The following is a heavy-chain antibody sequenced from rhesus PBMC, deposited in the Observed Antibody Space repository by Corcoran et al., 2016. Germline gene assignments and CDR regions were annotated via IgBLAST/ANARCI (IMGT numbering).Heavy chain of an antibody. CDR2: VSGSRGNT. D-gene: IGHD5-24*01. CDR3: GKRGEIAAIDS. V-gene: IGHV4-99*01. Sequence: QVQLQESGPGLVKPSETLSLPCVVSGDSISSAYYWVWIRLSPGKGLEYIGYVSGSRGNTYYNPSVNSRVTISKDTSKNQFSLKLTSVTAADTAVYYCGKRGEIAAIDSWGQGVFVTVSS. J-gene: IGHJ4*01. CDR1: GDSISSAYY.